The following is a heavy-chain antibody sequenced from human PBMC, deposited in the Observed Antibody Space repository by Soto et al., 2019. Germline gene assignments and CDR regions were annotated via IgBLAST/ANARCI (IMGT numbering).Heavy chain of an antibody. J-gene: IGHJ4*02. Sequence: PGGSLRLSCAASGFTFSSHGLHWVRQAPSRGLEWVAVISYDGTNKQYGDSVKGRFTISRDNSQNTLYLQMNSLRAEDTAVYYCARNLYYYDSSGYYYYWGQGTLVTVSS. V-gene: IGHV3-30*03. D-gene: IGHD3-22*01. CDR3: ARNLYYYDSSGYYYY. CDR1: GFTFSSHG. CDR2: ISYDGTNK.